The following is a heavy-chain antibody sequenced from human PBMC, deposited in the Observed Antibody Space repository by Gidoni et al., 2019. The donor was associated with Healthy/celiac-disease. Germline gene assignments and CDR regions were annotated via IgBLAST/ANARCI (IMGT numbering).Heavy chain of an antibody. Sequence: EVQLVESGGGLVKPGGSLRLSCAADGFTFSHAWMSWVLQAPGTGLEWVGRIKSKTDGETTDYAAPVKGRFTISRDDSKNTLYLQMNSLKTEDTAVYYCTTEFSSGYYYPFDYWGQGTLVTVSS. CDR1: GFTFSHAW. CDR3: TTEFSSGYYYPFDY. D-gene: IGHD3-22*01. J-gene: IGHJ4*02. V-gene: IGHV3-15*01. CDR2: IKSKTDGETT.